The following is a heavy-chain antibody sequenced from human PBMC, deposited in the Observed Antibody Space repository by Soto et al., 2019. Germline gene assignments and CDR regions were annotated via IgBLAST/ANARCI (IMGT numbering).Heavy chain of an antibody. CDR2: ISYDGSNK. D-gene: IGHD3-16*01. Sequence: QVQLVESGGGVVQPGRSLRLSCAASGFTFSSYGMHWVRQAPGKGLEWVAVISYDGSNKYYADSVKGRFTISRDNSKNPQYLQINSLRAEDMAVYYCAKEGFGRGSSVYFDYWGQVTLVTVSA. CDR1: GFTFSSYG. V-gene: IGHV3-30*18. J-gene: IGHJ4*02. CDR3: AKEGFGRGSSVYFDY.